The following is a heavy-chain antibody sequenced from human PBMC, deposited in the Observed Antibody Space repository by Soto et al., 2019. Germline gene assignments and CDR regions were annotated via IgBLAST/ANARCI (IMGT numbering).Heavy chain of an antibody. Sequence: GGSLRLSCAASGFTFSTYAMNWVRQAPGKGLEWVSGIRNNGGNTDYADSVKGRFTISRDNSKNTLYLQMNSLRADDTAVYYCAKDAGVVPAATFDSWGQGTRVTVSS. CDR1: GFTFSTYA. V-gene: IGHV3-23*01. CDR3: AKDAGVVPAATFDS. D-gene: IGHD2-2*01. J-gene: IGHJ4*02. CDR2: IRNNGGNT.